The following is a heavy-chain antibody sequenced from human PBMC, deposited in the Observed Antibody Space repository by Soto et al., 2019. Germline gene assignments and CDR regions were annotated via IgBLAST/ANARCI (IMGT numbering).Heavy chain of an antibody. CDR1: GFTFSSYA. CDR2: ISGSGGST. Sequence: GSLRLSCAASGFTFSSYAMSWVRQAPGKGLEWVSAISGSGGSTYYADSVKGRFTISRDNSKNTLYLQMNSLRAEDTAVYYCAKDRGRCSSTSCLYFDLWGRGTLVTVSS. V-gene: IGHV3-23*01. J-gene: IGHJ2*01. CDR3: AKDRGRCSSTSCLYFDL. D-gene: IGHD2-2*01.